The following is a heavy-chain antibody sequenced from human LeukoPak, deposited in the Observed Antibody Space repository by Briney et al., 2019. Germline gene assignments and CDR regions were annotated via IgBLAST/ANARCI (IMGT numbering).Heavy chain of an antibody. D-gene: IGHD3-22*01. CDR2: IWYDGSNK. CDR1: GFTFSRYG. V-gene: IGHV3-33*01. CDR3: ARALVDSSFDY. Sequence: GGSLRLPCAASGFTFSRYGMHWVRQAPGKGLEWVAVIWYDGSNKYYADSVKGRFTISRDNSKNTLYLQMNSLRAEDTAVYYCARALVDSSFDYWGQGTLVTVSS. J-gene: IGHJ4*02.